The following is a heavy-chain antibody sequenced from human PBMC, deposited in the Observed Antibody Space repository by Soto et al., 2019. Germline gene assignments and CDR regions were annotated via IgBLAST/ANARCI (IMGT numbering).Heavy chain of an antibody. D-gene: IGHD2-2*01. V-gene: IGHV1-18*04. CDR2: ISAYNGNT. Sequence: QVQLVQSGAEVRKPGASVKVSCKASGYTFTDYGISWVRQAPGQGLEWIGWISAYNGNTNNAQKLQDRVTMTTDSSPSTAYMELRSLRSDATAVYYCARVGDIVVVGPWFAPWGREPWSPSPQ. CDR3: ARVGDIVVVGPWFAP. CDR1: GYTFTDYG. J-gene: IGHJ5*02.